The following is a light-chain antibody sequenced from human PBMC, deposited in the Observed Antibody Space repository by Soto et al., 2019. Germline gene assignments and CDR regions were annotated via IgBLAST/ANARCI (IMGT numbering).Light chain of an antibody. CDR3: QQCGSSPWT. J-gene: IGKJ1*01. V-gene: IGKV3-20*01. CDR2: AAS. CDR1: QSVSSYY. Sequence: EIVLTQSPGTLSLSPGERATLSCRASQSVSSYYLAWYQQKPGQAPRLLIYAASSRATGIPDRFSGGGSGTDFTLTISRLEPEDFAVYYCQQCGSSPWTFGQGNKVAIK.